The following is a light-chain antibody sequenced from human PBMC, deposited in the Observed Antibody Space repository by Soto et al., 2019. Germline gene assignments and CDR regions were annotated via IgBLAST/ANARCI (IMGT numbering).Light chain of an antibody. CDR1: QGISNY. J-gene: IGKJ4*01. Sequence: DIQMTQSPSSLSASVGDRVTITCRASQGISNYLAWYQQIPGKVPKLLISAASTLQSGVPSRFSGSGSGTDFTLTNSSLQAEDVATYYCQKYTNVPAFGGGTKVEIK. CDR3: QKYTNVPA. CDR2: AAS. V-gene: IGKV1-27*01.